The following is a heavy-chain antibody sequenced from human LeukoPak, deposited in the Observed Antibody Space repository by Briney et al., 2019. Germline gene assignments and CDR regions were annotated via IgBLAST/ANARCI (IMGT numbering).Heavy chain of an antibody. D-gene: IGHD1-26*01. Sequence: GASVKVSCKASGYTFTGYYMHWVRQAPGQGLEWMGWINPNSGGTNYAQKFQGRVTMTRDTSISTAYMELSRLRSDDTAVYYCARDNRSGSYQVDYYYYYMDVWGKGTTVTVSS. CDR2: INPNSGGT. CDR1: GYTFTGYY. CDR3: ARDNRSGSYQVDYYYYYMDV. V-gene: IGHV1-2*02. J-gene: IGHJ6*03.